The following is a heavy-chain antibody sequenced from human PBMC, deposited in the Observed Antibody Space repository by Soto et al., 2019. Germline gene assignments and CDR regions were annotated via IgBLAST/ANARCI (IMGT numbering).Heavy chain of an antibody. D-gene: IGHD2-15*01. CDR2: IKQDGSDE. CDR3: ARPLGWRDAFDI. V-gene: IGHV3-7*01. J-gene: IGHJ3*02. CDR1: GFIFSSYW. Sequence: GGSLRLSCAASGFIFSSYWMSWVRQAPGKGLEWVANIKQDGSDEYYVDSVKGRFTISRDNAKNSLYLQMNGLRAEDTAVYYCARPLGWRDAFDIWGQGTLVTVSS.